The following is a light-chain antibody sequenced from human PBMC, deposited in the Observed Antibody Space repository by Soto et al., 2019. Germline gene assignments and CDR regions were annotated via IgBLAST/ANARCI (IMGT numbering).Light chain of an antibody. CDR2: DAS. CDR3: QQYDTPQTT. J-gene: IGKJ5*01. V-gene: IGKV1-33*01. Sequence: DIQMNKSPSSLSASVGDRCTIACHASQDISNYLNWYQQKPGKAPKLLIYDASNLETGVPSRFSGSGSGTDFTFTISRLQPEDIATYYCQQYDTPQTTFGQGTRLRL. CDR1: QDISNY.